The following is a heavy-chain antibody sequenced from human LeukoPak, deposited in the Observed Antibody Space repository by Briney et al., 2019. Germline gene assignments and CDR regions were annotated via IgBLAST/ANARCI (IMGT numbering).Heavy chain of an antibody. CDR1: GYTFTGYY. J-gene: IGHJ6*03. CDR3: ARGPYSGYDQNYYYYYMDV. D-gene: IGHD5-12*01. V-gene: IGHV1-2*02. CDR2: INPNSGDT. Sequence: ASVKVSCKAPGYTFTGYYMHWVRQAPGQGLEWMGWINPNSGDTNYAQKFQGRVTMTRDTSISTAYMELSRLRSDDTAVYYCARGPYSGYDQNYYYYYMDVWGKGTTVTISS.